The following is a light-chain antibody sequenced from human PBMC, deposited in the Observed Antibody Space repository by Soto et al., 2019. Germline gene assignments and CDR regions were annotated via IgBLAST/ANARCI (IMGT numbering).Light chain of an antibody. CDR2: GAS. CDR1: QSVGSSY. Sequence: EVVLTQSPGTLSLSPGERATLSCGASQSVGSSYLAWYQQKPGQAPRLLIYGASTMATGIPDRFSGSGSGTEYTLTISSLEHADFAVYYCQQYINSPWTFGQGTKVEI. J-gene: IGKJ1*01. CDR3: QQYINSPWT. V-gene: IGKV3-20*01.